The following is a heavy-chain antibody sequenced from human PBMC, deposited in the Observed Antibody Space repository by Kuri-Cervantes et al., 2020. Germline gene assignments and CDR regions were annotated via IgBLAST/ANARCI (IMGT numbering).Heavy chain of an antibody. CDR1: GFTFSSYA. CDR3: ARDGYDSSGYCFDY. D-gene: IGHD3-22*01. J-gene: IGHJ4*02. V-gene: IGHV3-30-3*01. Sequence: GGSLRLSCAASGFTFSSYAMHWVRQAPGKGLEWVAVISYDGSNKYYADSVKGRFTISRDNSKNTLYLQMNSLRAEDTAVYYCARDGYDSSGYCFDYWGQGTLVTVSS. CDR2: ISYDGSNK.